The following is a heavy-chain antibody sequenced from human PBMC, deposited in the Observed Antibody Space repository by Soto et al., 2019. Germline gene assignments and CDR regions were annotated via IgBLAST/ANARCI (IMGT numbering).Heavy chain of an antibody. V-gene: IGHV3-33*01. D-gene: IGHD5-12*01. CDR2: IWYDGSNK. Sequence: QVQLVESGGGVVQPGRSLRLSCAASGFTFSSYGMHWVRQAPGKGLEWVAVIWYDGSNKYYADSVKGRFTISRDNSKNTLYLQMNSLRAEDTAVYYCAREGRDCYNYSEYYFDYWGQGTLVTVSS. CDR3: AREGRDCYNYSEYYFDY. CDR1: GFTFSSYG. J-gene: IGHJ4*02.